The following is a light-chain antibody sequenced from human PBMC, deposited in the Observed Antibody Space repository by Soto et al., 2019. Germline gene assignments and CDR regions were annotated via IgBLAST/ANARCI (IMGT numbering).Light chain of an antibody. Sequence: EIVLTQSPGTLSLSPGERATLSCRASQSVRGRYLGWYQQKPGQAPRLLIYDASRRAAGIPDRFSGSGSGTDFTLTISRLEPEDFEVYYCQQYGYSPGTFGQGTKVEIK. CDR2: DAS. CDR1: QSVRGRY. CDR3: QQYGYSPGT. J-gene: IGKJ1*01. V-gene: IGKV3-20*01.